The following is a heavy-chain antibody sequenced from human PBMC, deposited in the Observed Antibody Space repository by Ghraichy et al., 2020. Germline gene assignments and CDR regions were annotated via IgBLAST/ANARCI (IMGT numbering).Heavy chain of an antibody. V-gene: IGHV4-59*01. D-gene: IGHD3-22*01. CDR2: IHYSGIP. J-gene: IGHJ4*02. CDR1: SGSISSYY. Sequence: GSLRLSCTVSSGSISSYYWSWIRQPPGKGLEWIGYIHYSGIPNYNPSLKSRITMSVDTSKNQFSLKLSSVTAADTAVYYCTRSIDSSGYYFTGYWGQGTLVTVSS. CDR3: TRSIDSSGYYFTGY.